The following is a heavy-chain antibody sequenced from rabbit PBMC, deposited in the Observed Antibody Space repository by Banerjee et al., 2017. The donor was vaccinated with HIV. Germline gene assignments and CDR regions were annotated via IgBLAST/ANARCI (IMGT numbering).Heavy chain of an antibody. J-gene: IGHJ3*01. CDR1: GFSFSSSYY. CDR3: ARDPASSRGL. CDR2: MDAGNSGST. D-gene: IGHD1-1*01. Sequence: QEQLVESGGGLVKPEGSLTLTCTASGFSFSSSYYMCWVRQAPGKGLEWIACMDAGNSGSTYYANWAKGRFTISKTSSTTVTLQMTSLTAADTATYFCARDPASSRGLWGQGTLVTVS. V-gene: IGHV1S45*01.